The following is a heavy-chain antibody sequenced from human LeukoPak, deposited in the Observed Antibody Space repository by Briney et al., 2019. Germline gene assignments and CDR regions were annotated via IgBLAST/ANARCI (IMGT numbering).Heavy chain of an antibody. V-gene: IGHV4-34*01. D-gene: IGHD2-21*01. CDR2: INHSGST. CDR3: ARGPRSPSIVVVIASRFDY. J-gene: IGHJ4*02. Sequence: PSETLSLTCAVYGGSFSGYYWGWIRQPPGKGLEWIGEINHSGSTNYNPSLKSRVTISVDTSKNQFSLKLSSVTAADTAVYYCARGPRSPSIVVVIASRFDYWGQGTLVTVSS. CDR1: GGSFSGYY.